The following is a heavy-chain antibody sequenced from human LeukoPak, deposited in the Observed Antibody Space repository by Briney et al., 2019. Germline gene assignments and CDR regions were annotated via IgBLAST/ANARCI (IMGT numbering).Heavy chain of an antibody. CDR3: ARDKGLPQAFDI. CDR2: ISYSETT. Sequence: SETLSLTCTVSGGSISSFYWSWIRQPPGKGLEYIGYISYSETTSYNPSLKSRVTISVDTSKNQSSLKLTSVTAADTAVYYCARDKGLPQAFDIWGQGTVVTVSS. V-gene: IGHV4-59*01. D-gene: IGHD5/OR15-5a*01. CDR1: GGSISSFY. J-gene: IGHJ3*02.